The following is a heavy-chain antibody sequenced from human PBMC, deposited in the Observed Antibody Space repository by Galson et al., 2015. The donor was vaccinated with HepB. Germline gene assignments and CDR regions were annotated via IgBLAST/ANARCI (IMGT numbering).Heavy chain of an antibody. Sequence: SVKVSCKVSGYTLTELSMHWVRQAPGKGLEWMGGFDPENIETVYAQKFQGRVTMTEDTSTDTGYMELRSLRSEDTALYYCATQVVDFWSGYCYWGQGTLVTVSS. CDR3: ATQVVDFWSGYCY. CDR2: FDPENIET. J-gene: IGHJ4*02. D-gene: IGHD3-3*01. V-gene: IGHV1-24*01. CDR1: GYTLTELS.